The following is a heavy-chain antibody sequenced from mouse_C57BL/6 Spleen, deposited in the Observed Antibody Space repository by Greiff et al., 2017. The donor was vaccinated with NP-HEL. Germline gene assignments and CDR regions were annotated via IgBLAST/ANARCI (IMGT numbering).Heavy chain of an antibody. CDR3: ARGGIYYYGSSYWYFDV. V-gene: IGHV1-54*01. CDR2: INPGSGGT. J-gene: IGHJ1*03. Sequence: QVQLQQSGAELVRPGTSVKVSCKASGYAFTNYLIEWVKQRPGQGLEWIGVINPGSGGTNYNEKFKGKATLTADKSSSTAYMQLSSLTSEDSAVYYCARGGIYYYGSSYWYFDVWGTGTTVTVSS. D-gene: IGHD1-1*01. CDR1: GYAFTNYL.